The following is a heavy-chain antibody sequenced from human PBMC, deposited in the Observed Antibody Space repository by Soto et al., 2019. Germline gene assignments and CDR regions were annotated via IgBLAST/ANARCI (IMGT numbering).Heavy chain of an antibody. D-gene: IGHD1-26*01. CDR2: MNPNSGNT. Sequence: GASVKVSCKASGYTFTSYDINWVRQATGQGLEWMGWMNPNSGNTGYAQKFQGRVTMTRNTSISTAYMELSSLRSEDTAVYYCARGLTLMGAPPRDYGMDVWGQGTTVTVSS. V-gene: IGHV1-8*01. CDR3: ARGLTLMGAPPRDYGMDV. J-gene: IGHJ6*02. CDR1: GYTFTSYD.